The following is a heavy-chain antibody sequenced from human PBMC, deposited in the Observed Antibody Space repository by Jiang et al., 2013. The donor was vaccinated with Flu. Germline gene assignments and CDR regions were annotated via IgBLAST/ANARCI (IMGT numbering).Heavy chain of an antibody. D-gene: IGHD6-13*01. J-gene: IGHJ6*02. CDR1: VSSNSAA. V-gene: IGHV6-1*01. CDR2: TYYRSKWYN. Sequence: VSSNSAAWNWIRQSPSRGLEWLGRTYYRSKWYNDYAVSVKSRITINPDTSKNQFSLQLNSVTPEDTAVYYCARDQGIAAAGTHNGMDVWGQGTTVTVSS. CDR3: ARDQGIAAAGTHNGMDV.